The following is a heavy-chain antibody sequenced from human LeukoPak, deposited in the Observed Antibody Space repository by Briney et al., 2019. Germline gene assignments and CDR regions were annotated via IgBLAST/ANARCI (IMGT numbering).Heavy chain of an antibody. CDR1: GFTFSSYA. CDR3: AKSYYYDKLAYY. Sequence: AGGSLILSCAASGFTFSSYAMHWVRQAPGKGLEWVAVISYDGSDKYYADSVKGRFTISRDNSKNTLYLQMNSLRAEDTAVYYCAKSYYYDKLAYYWGQGTLVTVSS. J-gene: IGHJ4*02. CDR2: ISYDGSDK. D-gene: IGHD3-22*01. V-gene: IGHV3-30*18.